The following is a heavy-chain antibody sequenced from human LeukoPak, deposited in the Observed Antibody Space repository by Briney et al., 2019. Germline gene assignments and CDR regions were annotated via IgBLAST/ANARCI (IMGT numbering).Heavy chain of an antibody. V-gene: IGHV3-21*01. CDR2: ISSSSSYI. Sequence: KPGGSLRLSCAASGFTFSSYSMNWVRQAPGKGPEWVSSISSSSSYIYYADSVKGRFTISRDNAKNSLYLQMNSLRAEDTAVYYCARDKGATIASYFDYWGQGTLVTVSS. CDR3: ARDKGATIASYFDY. D-gene: IGHD5-12*01. J-gene: IGHJ4*02. CDR1: GFTFSSYS.